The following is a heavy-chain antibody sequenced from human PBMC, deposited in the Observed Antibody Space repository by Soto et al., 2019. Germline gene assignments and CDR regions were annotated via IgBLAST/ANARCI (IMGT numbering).Heavy chain of an antibody. J-gene: IGHJ5*02. CDR2: IYPGDSDT. Sequence: GESLKISCNGSGYSFTSYWIGWVRQMPGKGLEWMGIIYPGDSDTRYSPSFQGQVTISADKSISTAYLQWSSLKASDTAMYYCARSLRDCSSTSCYPNWFDPWGQGTLVTVSS. V-gene: IGHV5-51*01. CDR3: ARSLRDCSSTSCYPNWFDP. D-gene: IGHD2-2*01. CDR1: GYSFTSYW.